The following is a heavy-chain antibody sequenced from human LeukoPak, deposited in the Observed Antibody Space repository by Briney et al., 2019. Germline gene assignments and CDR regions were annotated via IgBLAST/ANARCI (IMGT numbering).Heavy chain of an antibody. Sequence: GGSLRLSCAASGFTFSSYGMHWVRQAPGKGLEWVAVISNDGSITKYGDSVKGRFTISRDNSKNTLYVQMNSLRTDDAAVYYCAKSKSPYPMDYIFDFWGQGTLVTVSS. V-gene: IGHV3-30*18. CDR3: AKSKSPYPMDYIFDF. CDR1: GFTFSSYG. D-gene: IGHD4-11*01. CDR2: ISNDGSIT. J-gene: IGHJ4*02.